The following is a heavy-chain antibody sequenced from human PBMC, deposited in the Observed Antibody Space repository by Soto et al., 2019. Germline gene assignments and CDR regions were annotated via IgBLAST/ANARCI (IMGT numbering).Heavy chain of an antibody. V-gene: IGHV5-51*01. D-gene: IGHD1-1*01. CDR2: IYPGDSDT. Sequence: GESLKISCKGSGYSFTSYWIGWVRQMPGKGLEWMGIIYPGDSDTRYSPSFQGQVTISADKSISTAYLQWSSLKASDTAMYYCARLGTKRPGIYNWFDPWGQGTLVTVSS. J-gene: IGHJ5*02. CDR3: ARLGTKRPGIYNWFDP. CDR1: GYSFTSYW.